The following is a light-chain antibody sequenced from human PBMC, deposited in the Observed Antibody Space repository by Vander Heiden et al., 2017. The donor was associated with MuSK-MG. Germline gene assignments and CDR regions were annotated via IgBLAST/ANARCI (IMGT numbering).Light chain of an antibody. CDR3: QQYKTYPST. CDR2: DAS. CDR1: QSINNW. Sequence: DIQMTQSPSTLSASVGDRVTITCRASQSINNWLAWFQQKPGKAPKVLIYDASSLESGVPSRFSGSGSATEFTLTISSLQPDDFATYYCQQYKTYPSTFGQGTKLEIK. J-gene: IGKJ2*01. V-gene: IGKV1-5*01.